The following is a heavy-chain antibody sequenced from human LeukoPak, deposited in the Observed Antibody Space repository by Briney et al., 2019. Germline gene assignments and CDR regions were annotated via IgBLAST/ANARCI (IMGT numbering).Heavy chain of an antibody. CDR3: ARASNYYGSGSYYRSGYYFDY. CDR2: INHSGST. D-gene: IGHD3-10*01. Sequence: SETLSLTCAVYGGSFSGYYWSWIRQPPGKGLEWIGEINHSGSTNYNPSLKSRVTISVDTSKNQFSLKLSSVTAADTAVYYCARASNYYGSGSYYRSGYYFDYWGQGTLVTVSS. J-gene: IGHJ4*02. V-gene: IGHV4-34*01. CDR1: GGSFSGYY.